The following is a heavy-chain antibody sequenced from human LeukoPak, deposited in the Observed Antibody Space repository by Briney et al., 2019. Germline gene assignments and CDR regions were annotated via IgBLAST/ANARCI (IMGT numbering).Heavy chain of an antibody. CDR1: GFTFSSYA. V-gene: IGHV3-21*04. Sequence: GGSLRLSCAASGFTFSSYAMSWVRQAPGKGLEWVSAISSSGSTIYYADSVKGRFTISRDNAKNSLYLQMNSLRAEDTAVYYCARDQYYGSGSYYNSYYYYGMDVWGQGTTVTVSS. J-gene: IGHJ6*02. CDR2: ISSSGSTI. CDR3: ARDQYYGSGSYYNSYYYYGMDV. D-gene: IGHD3-10*01.